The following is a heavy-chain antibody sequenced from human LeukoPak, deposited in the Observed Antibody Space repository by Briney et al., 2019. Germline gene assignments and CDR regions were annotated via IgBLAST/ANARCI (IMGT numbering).Heavy chain of an antibody. V-gene: IGHV4-59*13. Sequence: SETLSLTCTVSGGSISSYYWGWIRQPPGKGLEWIAYIYYSGNTNYNPSLKSRVTISVDTPKNQLSLKLSSVTAADTAVYFCARAGIAWSFDYWGQGTLVTVSS. CDR3: ARAGIAWSFDY. CDR1: GGSISSYY. D-gene: IGHD6-19*01. J-gene: IGHJ4*02. CDR2: IYYSGNT.